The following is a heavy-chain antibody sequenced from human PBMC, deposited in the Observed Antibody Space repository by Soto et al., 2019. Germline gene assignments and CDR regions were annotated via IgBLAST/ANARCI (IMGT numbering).Heavy chain of an antibody. J-gene: IGHJ1*01. D-gene: IGHD4-17*01. CDR3: ANYYGDYAGGEFFQH. Sequence: EVQLLESGGDLVQPGGSLRLSCALSGFTFSNYAMNWVRQAPGKGLEWVSAITGSGRSTYYAESVKGRFTISRDNSKNTLYLPMNSLRAADTAVYYCANYYGDYAGGEFFQHWGQGTLVTVSS. CDR2: ITGSGRST. V-gene: IGHV3-23*01. CDR1: GFTFSNYA.